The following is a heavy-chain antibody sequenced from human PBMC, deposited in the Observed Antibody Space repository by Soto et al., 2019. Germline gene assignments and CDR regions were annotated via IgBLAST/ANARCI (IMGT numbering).Heavy chain of an antibody. Sequence: IQLMQSAGEVMRPGASVKVSCKASGYTFNTFGITWVRQAPGQGLEWMGCISGYGGKRDYSRKLQGRITMTAYPSTSTSYMELRNLTSDDTAGYYCARGWGKFLGVNDLWGQGTLVTVSS. CDR2: ISGYGGKR. J-gene: IGHJ4*02. CDR3: ARGWGKFLGVNDL. V-gene: IGHV1-18*01. CDR1: GYTFNTFG. D-gene: IGHD7-27*01.